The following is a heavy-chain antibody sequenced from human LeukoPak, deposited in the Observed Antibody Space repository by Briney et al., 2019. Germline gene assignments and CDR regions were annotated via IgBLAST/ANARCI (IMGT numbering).Heavy chain of an antibody. J-gene: IGHJ3*02. CDR3: ARGMTTVTMDAFDI. CDR2: ISSNGGST. Sequence: GGSLRLSCAASGFTFSSYAMHWVRQAPGKGLEYVSAISSNGGSTYYANSVKGRFTISRDNSKNTLYLQMGSLRAEDMAVYYCARGMTTVTMDAFDIWGQGTMVTVSS. CDR1: GFTFSSYA. D-gene: IGHD4-17*01. V-gene: IGHV3-64*01.